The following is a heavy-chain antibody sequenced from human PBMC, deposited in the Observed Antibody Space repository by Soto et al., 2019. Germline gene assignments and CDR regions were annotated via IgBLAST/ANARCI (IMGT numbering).Heavy chain of an antibody. CDR2: IYPGDSDT. CDR1: GYSFTSYW. V-gene: IGHV5-51*01. Sequence: GESLKISCKGSGYSFTSYWIGWVRQMPGKGLEWMGIIYPGDSDTRYSPSFQGQVTISADKSISTAYLQWSSLKASDTAMYYCARRSIVATALYGMHVWGQGTTVTVSS. J-gene: IGHJ6*02. CDR3: ARRSIVATALYGMHV. D-gene: IGHD3-22*01.